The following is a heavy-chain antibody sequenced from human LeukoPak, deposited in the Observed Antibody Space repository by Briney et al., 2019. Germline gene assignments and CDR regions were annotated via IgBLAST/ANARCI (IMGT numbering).Heavy chain of an antibody. CDR2: INPSGGST. J-gene: IGHJ5*02. Sequence: GASVKVSCKASGYTFTSYYMHWVRQAPGQGLEWMGIINPSGGSTSYAQKFQGRVTMTRDMSTSTVYMELSSLRSEDTAVYYCARSMTTVTTNNWFDPWGQGTLVTVSS. CDR3: ARSMTTVTTNNWFDP. CDR1: GYTFTSYY. V-gene: IGHV1-46*01. D-gene: IGHD4-17*01.